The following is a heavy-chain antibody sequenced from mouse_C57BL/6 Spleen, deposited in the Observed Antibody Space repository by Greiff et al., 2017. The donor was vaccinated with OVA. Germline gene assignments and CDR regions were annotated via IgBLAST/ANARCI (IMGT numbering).Heavy chain of an antibody. V-gene: IGHV1-4*01. CDR2: INPSSGYT. CDR3: ARGPFGGY. Sequence: VKLMESGAELARPGASVKMSCKASGYTFTSYTMHWVKQRPGQGLEWIGYINPSSGYTKYNQKFKDKATLTADKSSSTAYMQLSSLTSEDSAVYYCARGPFGGYWGQGTTLTVSS. J-gene: IGHJ2*01. D-gene: IGHD3-1*01. CDR1: GYTFTSYT.